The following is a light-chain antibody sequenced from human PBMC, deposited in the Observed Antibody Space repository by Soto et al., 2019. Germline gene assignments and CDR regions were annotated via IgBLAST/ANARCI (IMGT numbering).Light chain of an antibody. CDR1: QSVSSSY. CDR3: QQYGSSPIT. CDR2: GAS. V-gene: IGKV3-20*01. Sequence: EILLTQSPGTLSLSPGERATLSCRASQSVSSSYLAWYQQKHGQAPRLLIYGASSRATGIPDRFSGSGSGTDFTLTISRLEPEDFAVYYCQQYGSSPITVGQGTRLEIK. J-gene: IGKJ5*01.